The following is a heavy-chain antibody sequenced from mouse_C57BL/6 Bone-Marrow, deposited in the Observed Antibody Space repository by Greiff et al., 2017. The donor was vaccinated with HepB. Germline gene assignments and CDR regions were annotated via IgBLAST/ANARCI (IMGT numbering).Heavy chain of an antibody. Sequence: EVMLVESGGGLVQPKGSLKLSCAASGFSFNTYAMNWVRQAPGKGLEWVARIRSKSNNYATYYADSVKDRFTISRDDSESMLYLQMNNMKTEDTAMYYCVRRPYDYLWYFDVWGTGTTVTVSS. J-gene: IGHJ1*03. D-gene: IGHD2-4*01. CDR1: GFSFNTYA. V-gene: IGHV10-1*01. CDR3: VRRPYDYLWYFDV. CDR2: IRSKSNNYAT.